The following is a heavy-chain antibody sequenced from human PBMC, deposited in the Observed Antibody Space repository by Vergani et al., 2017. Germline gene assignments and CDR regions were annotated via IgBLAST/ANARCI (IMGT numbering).Heavy chain of an antibody. CDR3: ARHLAYCGGDCYPYYCGMDV. CDR2: TYYSGST. CDR1: GGSISSSSYY. J-gene: IGHJ6*02. V-gene: IGHV4-39*01. Sequence: QLQLQESGPGLVKPSETLSLTCTVSGGSISSSSYYWGWIRQPPGKGLEWIGSTYYSGSTYYNPSLKSRVTISVDTSKNKFSLKLSSVTAADTAVYYCARHLAYCGGDCYPYYCGMDVWGQGTTVTVSS. D-gene: IGHD2-21*02.